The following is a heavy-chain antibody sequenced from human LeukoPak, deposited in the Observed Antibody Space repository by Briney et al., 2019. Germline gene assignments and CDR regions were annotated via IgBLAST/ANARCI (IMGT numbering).Heavy chain of an antibody. CDR1: GFTVSSNY. V-gene: IGHV3-53*01. CDR3: AKDIQLST. Sequence: PGGSLRLSCAASGFTVSSNYMNWVRQAPGKGLEWVSVIYSGGNTYYADSVKGRFTISRDNSKNTLSLQMNSLRVEDTAIYYCAKDIQLSTWGLGTMVTVSS. J-gene: IGHJ3*01. D-gene: IGHD5-24*01. CDR2: IYSGGNT.